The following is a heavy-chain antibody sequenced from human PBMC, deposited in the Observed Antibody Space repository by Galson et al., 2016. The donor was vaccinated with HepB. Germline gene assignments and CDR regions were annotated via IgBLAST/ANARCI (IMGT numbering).Heavy chain of an antibody. J-gene: IGHJ3*02. CDR2: ISGYNGNT. CDR1: GYTFTSYG. D-gene: IGHD3-22*01. Sequence: SVKVSCKASGYTFTSYGISWVRQAPGQGLEWMEWISGYNGNTKYAQKLQGRVTMTTDTSTSTAYMELRSLRSDDMAVYYCARDRRYYYDHSDMRPQAFDIWGQGTMVTVSS. V-gene: IGHV1-18*03. CDR3: ARDRRYYYDHSDMRPQAFDI.